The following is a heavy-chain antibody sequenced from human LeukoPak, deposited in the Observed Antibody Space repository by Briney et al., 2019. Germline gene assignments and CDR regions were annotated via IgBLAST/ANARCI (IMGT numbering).Heavy chain of an antibody. Sequence: SVKVSCKASGGTFISYAISWVRQAPGQGLEWMGGIIPIFGTANYAQKFQGRVTITADESTSTAYMELSSLRSEDTAVYYCARALAYCGGDCYGELDYWGQGTLVTVSS. CDR2: IIPIFGTA. V-gene: IGHV1-69*13. D-gene: IGHD2-21*02. J-gene: IGHJ4*02. CDR3: ARALAYCGGDCYGELDY. CDR1: GGTFISYA.